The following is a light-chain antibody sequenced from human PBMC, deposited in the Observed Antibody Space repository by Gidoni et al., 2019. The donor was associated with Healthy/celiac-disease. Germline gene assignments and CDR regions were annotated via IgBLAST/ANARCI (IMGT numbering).Light chain of an antibody. CDR3: QKSYSTSST. CDR2: AAS. V-gene: IGKV1-39*01. Sequence: DIQMTQSPSSLSASVGDSVTITCRASQSISSYLNWYQQKPGKAPKLLIYAASSLQSGVPSRFSGSGSGTDFTLTISSLQPEDFATYYCQKSYSTSSTFGQGTKVEIK. CDR1: QSISSY. J-gene: IGKJ1*01.